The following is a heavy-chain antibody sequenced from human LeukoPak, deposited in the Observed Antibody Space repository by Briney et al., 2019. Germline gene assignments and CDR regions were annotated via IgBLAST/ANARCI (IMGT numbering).Heavy chain of an antibody. Sequence: PGGSLRLSCAASGFPFTSYWMSWVRQAPGKGLEWVANIKQDGSEKYYVDSVKGRFTISRDNVKNFLYLQMTSLRAEDTALYFCARGDSSGWINDAFDIWGQGTMVTVSS. CDR2: IKQDGSEK. CDR1: GFPFTSYW. CDR3: ARGDSSGWINDAFDI. D-gene: IGHD6-19*01. J-gene: IGHJ3*02. V-gene: IGHV3-7*03.